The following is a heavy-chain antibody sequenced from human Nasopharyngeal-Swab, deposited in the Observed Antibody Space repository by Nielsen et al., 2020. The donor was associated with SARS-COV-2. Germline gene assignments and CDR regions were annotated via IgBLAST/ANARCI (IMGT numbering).Heavy chain of an antibody. V-gene: IGHV3-23*01. Sequence: GGSLRLSCAASGFTFSSYAMSWVRQAPGKGLEWVSAISGSGGSTYYADSVKGRFTISRDNSKNTLYLQMNSLRAEDTAVDYGAKDQGDQWLVLDYWGQGTLVTVSS. CDR1: GFTFSSYA. CDR3: AKDQGDQWLVLDY. CDR2: ISGSGGST. D-gene: IGHD6-19*01. J-gene: IGHJ4*02.